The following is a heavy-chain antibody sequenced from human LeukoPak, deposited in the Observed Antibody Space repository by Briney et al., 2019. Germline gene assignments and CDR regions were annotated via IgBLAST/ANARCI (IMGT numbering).Heavy chain of an antibody. Sequence: SETLSLTRAVSGGSISSGGYSWSWIRQPPGKGLEWIGYIYHSGSTYYNPSLKSRVTISVDRSKNQFSLKLSSVTAADTAVYYCASLNGDDFDYWGQGTLVTVSS. D-gene: IGHD4-17*01. V-gene: IGHV4-30-2*01. CDR2: IYHSGST. CDR1: GGSISSGGYS. CDR3: ASLNGDDFDY. J-gene: IGHJ4*02.